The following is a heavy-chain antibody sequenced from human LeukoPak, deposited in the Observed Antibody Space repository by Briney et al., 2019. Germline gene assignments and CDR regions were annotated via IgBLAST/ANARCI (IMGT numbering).Heavy chain of an antibody. Sequence: SETLSLTCAVSDGSINSYYWNWIRRPPGKGLEWIGYIYYNGNTNYSPSLKSRVTMSVDTSKNLFSLKVSSVTAADTAVYYCARGRSNYYGMDVWGQGTTVTVSS. J-gene: IGHJ6*02. CDR3: ARGRSNYYGMDV. V-gene: IGHV4-59*01. D-gene: IGHD1-26*01. CDR2: IYYNGNT. CDR1: DGSINSYY.